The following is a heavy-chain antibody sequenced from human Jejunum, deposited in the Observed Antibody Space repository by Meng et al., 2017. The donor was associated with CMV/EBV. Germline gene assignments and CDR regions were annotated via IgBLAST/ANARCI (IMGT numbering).Heavy chain of an antibody. CDR1: DTT. J-gene: IGHJ3*02. CDR3: ARRKYDSGDYYHHAFDM. D-gene: IGHD3-22*01. Sequence: DTTMHWFRQASGRGLEWVGRIRGRANKYATTYATSVEGRFTISRDNSKNTLYLQMNSLRAEDTAVYYCARRKYDSGDYYHHAFDMWGQGTLVTVSS. V-gene: IGHV3-73*01. CDR2: IRGRANKYAT.